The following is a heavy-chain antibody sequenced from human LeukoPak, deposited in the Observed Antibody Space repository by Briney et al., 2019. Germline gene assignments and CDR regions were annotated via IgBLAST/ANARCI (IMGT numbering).Heavy chain of an antibody. D-gene: IGHD6-19*01. V-gene: IGHV1-3*01. CDR2: INAGNGNT. CDR3: ARAADSSGWNYYYYGMDV. CDR1: GYTFTSYA. Sequence: ASVKVSCKASGYTFTSYAMHWVRQAPGQRLEWMGWINAGNGNTKYSQKFQGRVTITRDTSASTAYMELSSLRSEDTAVYYCARAADSSGWNYYYYGMDVWGQGTTVTVSS. J-gene: IGHJ6*02.